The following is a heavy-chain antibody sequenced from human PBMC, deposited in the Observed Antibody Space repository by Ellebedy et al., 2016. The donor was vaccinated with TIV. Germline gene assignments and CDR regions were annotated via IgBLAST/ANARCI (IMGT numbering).Heavy chain of an antibody. J-gene: IGHJ6*02. CDR2: IKQDGSEK. CDR1: GFTFSSYW. Sequence: GESLKISCAASGFTFSSYWMSWVRQAPGKGLEWVANIKQDGSEKYYVDSVKGRFTISRDNAKNSLYLQMNSLRAEDTAVYYCARYTYTPIRLRHYYYYGMDVWGQGTTVTVSS. D-gene: IGHD4-17*01. CDR3: ARYTYTPIRLRHYYYYGMDV. V-gene: IGHV3-7*01.